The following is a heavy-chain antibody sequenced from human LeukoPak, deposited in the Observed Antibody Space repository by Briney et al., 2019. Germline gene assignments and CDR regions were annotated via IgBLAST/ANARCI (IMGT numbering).Heavy chain of an antibody. CDR1: GYTFTCYY. Sequence: GASVKVSCKASGYTFTCYYMHWVRQAPGQGLEWMGWISAYNGNTNYAQKFQGRITMTTDTSTSTAYMELRSLRSDDTAVYYCARDLKMGYSSGRYSWGTGSSNDYWGQGTLVTVSS. CDR3: ARDLKMGYSSGRYSWGTGSSNDY. CDR2: ISAYNGNT. J-gene: IGHJ4*02. V-gene: IGHV1-18*04. D-gene: IGHD6-19*01.